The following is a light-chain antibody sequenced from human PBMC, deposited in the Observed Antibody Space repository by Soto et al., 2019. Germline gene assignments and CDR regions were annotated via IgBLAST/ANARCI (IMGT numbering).Light chain of an antibody. CDR1: QTISTH. Sequence: DIQMTQSPSSLSASVRDRVTITCRASQTISTHLNWYQQKPGKAPKLLIYAASTLQSGVPSRFSGSGSGTDFTLTINSLQPEDFATYYCQQSITIPYTFGQGTKLEIK. CDR2: AAS. J-gene: IGKJ2*01. CDR3: QQSITIPYT. V-gene: IGKV1-39*01.